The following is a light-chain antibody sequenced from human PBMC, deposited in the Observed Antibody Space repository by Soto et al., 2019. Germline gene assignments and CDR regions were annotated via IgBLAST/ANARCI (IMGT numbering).Light chain of an antibody. CDR1: QSISSW. CDR2: DAS. Sequence: DIQMTQSPSTLSASVGDRVTITCRASQSISSWLAWYQQKPGKAPKLLIYDASSLESGVPSRFNGSGSGTEFTLTISILQPDDFATYYCQQYNSYSPGYTFGQGTKLEIK. J-gene: IGKJ2*01. CDR3: QQYNSYSPGYT. V-gene: IGKV1-5*01.